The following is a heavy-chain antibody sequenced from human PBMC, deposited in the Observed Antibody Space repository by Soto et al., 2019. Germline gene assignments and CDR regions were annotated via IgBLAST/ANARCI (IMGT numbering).Heavy chain of an antibody. V-gene: IGHV3-21*01. CDR2: ISSNSAYI. CDR3: TRDASRDSSARGWFDP. D-gene: IGHD6-13*01. Sequence: GGSLRLSCTASGFTFRSFTMNWVRQAPGKGLEWVSTISSNSAYIYYTDALRGRFTISRDNAKNSLHLQLNSLRAEDTAVYYCTRDASRDSSARGWFDPWGPGTLVTVSS. CDR1: GFTFRSFT. J-gene: IGHJ5*02.